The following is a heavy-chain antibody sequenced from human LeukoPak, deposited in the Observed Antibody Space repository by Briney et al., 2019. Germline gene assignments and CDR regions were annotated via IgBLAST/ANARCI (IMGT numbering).Heavy chain of an antibody. D-gene: IGHD6-19*01. CDR2: IWYDGSNK. V-gene: IGHV3-33*01. CDR1: GFTFSSYG. Sequence: GSLRLSCAASGFTFSSYGMHWVRPAPGKGLEWVAVIWYDGSNKYYADSVKGRFTISRDNSKNTLYLQMNSLRAEDTAVYYCARVLAVAGNPYYYGMGVWGKGTAVTVSS. CDR3: ARVLAVAGNPYYYGMGV. J-gene: IGHJ6*04.